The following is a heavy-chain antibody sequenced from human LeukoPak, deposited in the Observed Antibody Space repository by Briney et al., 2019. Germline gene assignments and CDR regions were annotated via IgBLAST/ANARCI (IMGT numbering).Heavy chain of an antibody. J-gene: IGHJ5*02. Sequence: PGGSLRLSCAASGFTLSSYEMNWVRQAPGKGLEWVSYISSSGSTIYYADSVKGRFTISRDNAKNPLYLQMNSLRAEDTAVYYCARDLRYDFWSGYLNWFDPWGQGTLVTVSS. CDR2: ISSSGSTI. D-gene: IGHD3-3*01. V-gene: IGHV3-48*03. CDR3: ARDLRYDFWSGYLNWFDP. CDR1: GFTLSSYE.